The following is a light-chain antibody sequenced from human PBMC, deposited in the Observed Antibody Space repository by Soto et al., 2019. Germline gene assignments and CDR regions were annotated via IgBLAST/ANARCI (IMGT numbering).Light chain of an antibody. V-gene: IGLV2-23*02. Sequence: QSALTQPASVSGSLGQSITISCTGTSSDVGSYILVSWYQQHPGKAPKLMIYEVIKRPSGVSNRFSGSKSGNTASLTISGLQAEDEADYYCCSYAGSSNWVFGGGTKVTVL. CDR2: EVI. CDR3: CSYAGSSNWV. CDR1: SSDVGSYIL. J-gene: IGLJ3*02.